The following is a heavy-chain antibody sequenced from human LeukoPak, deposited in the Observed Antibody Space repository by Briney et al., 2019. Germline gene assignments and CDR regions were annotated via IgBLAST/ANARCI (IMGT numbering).Heavy chain of an antibody. V-gene: IGHV4-39*01. CDR1: GGSISSSRYY. Sequence: PSETLSLTCTVSGGSISSSRYYWAWIRQPPGKGLDWIGSISYSGSTYYNSSLKSRLTISVDTSKNQFSLKLSSVTAADTAVYYCAIPNTNNWPFDYWSQGTLVTVSS. D-gene: IGHD1-1*01. CDR3: AIPNTNNWPFDY. CDR2: ISYSGST. J-gene: IGHJ4*02.